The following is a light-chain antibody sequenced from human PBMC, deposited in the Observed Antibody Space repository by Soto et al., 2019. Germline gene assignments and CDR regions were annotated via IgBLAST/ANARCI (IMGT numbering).Light chain of an antibody. Sequence: QSALTQSASVSGSPGQSITISCTGTSSDVGPYNLVSWYQQHSGKAPKLIIYEVSERPSGVSNRFSGSKSGNTASLTISGLQADDEADYYCCSYAGRNTFVFGLGTKLTVL. V-gene: IGLV2-23*02. CDR3: CSYAGRNTFV. J-gene: IGLJ1*01. CDR2: EVS. CDR1: SSDVGPYNL.